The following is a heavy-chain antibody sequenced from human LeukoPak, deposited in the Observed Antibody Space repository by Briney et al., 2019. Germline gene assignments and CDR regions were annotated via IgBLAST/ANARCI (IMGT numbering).Heavy chain of an antibody. CDR2: IYWDDDK. V-gene: IGHV2-5*02. CDR1: GFSLSTTGVA. Sequence: SGPTLVKPTQTLTLTCTFSGFSLSTTGVAVGWIRQPPGKVLEWLALIYWDDDKRYSPSLKSRLTITKDTSKNQVVLTMTNMDPVDTATYYCAPLKGDIVVDSHWGQGTLVTVSS. J-gene: IGHJ4*02. D-gene: IGHD3-22*01. CDR3: APLKGDIVVDSH.